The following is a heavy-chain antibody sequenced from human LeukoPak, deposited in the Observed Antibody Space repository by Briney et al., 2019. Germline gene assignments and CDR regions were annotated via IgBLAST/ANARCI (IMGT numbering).Heavy chain of an antibody. V-gene: IGHV4-61*02. J-gene: IGHJ4*02. CDR2: IYTSGST. Sequence: PSQILSLTCTVSGGSISSGSYYWSWIRQPAGKGLEWIGRIYTSGSTNYNPSLKSRVTISVDTSKNQFSLKLSSVTAADTAVYYCAKGSRGFWSGYYDYWGQGTLVTVSS. D-gene: IGHD3-3*01. CDR3: AKGSRGFWSGYYDY. CDR1: GGSISSGSYY.